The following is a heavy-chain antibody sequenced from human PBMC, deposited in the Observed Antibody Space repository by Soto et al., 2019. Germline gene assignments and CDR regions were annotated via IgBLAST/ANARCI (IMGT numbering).Heavy chain of an antibody. CDR3: ARDSVRFLEHFSKDYFDY. D-gene: IGHD3-3*01. CDR2: LWYDGSGG. V-gene: IGHV3-33*08. CDR1: GFTFSDYG. J-gene: IGHJ4*02. Sequence: GGSLRLSCAGSGFTFSDYGMHWVRQAPGKGLEWVAVLWYDGSGGYYTDSVRGRFTISRVNSKNTLYLQMNNLRDEDTGVYYCARDSVRFLEHFSKDYFDYWGQGTRVTVSS.